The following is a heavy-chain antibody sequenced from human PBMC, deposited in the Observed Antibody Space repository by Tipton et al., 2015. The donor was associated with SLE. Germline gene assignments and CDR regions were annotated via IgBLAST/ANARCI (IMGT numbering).Heavy chain of an antibody. CDR1: GGSITTYY. Sequence: TLSLTCSVSGGSITTYYWSWIRQTPGKGLEWIGYIYYSGTANYNPSLKSRVTMSVDTSKNQFSLRLTSVTAADTAVYYCAKYYYDSTGYNSVDYWGQGALVTVSS. CDR2: IYYSGTA. D-gene: IGHD3-22*01. J-gene: IGHJ4*02. CDR3: AKYYYDSTGYNSVDY. V-gene: IGHV4-59*01.